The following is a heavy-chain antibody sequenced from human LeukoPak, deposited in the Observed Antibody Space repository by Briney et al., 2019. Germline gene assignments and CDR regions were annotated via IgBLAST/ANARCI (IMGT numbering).Heavy chain of an antibody. V-gene: IGHV1-2*02. Sequence: ASVKVSCKASGYTFTGYYMHWVRQAPGQGLEWMGWINPNSGGTNYAQKFQGRVTMTRDTSISTAYMELSSLRSEDTAVYYCARATNWNDFDYWGQGTLVTVSS. J-gene: IGHJ4*02. D-gene: IGHD1-1*01. CDR3: ARATNWNDFDY. CDR2: INPNSGGT. CDR1: GYTFTGYY.